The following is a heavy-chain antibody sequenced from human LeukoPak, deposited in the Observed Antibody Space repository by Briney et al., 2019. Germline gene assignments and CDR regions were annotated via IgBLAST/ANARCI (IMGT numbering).Heavy chain of an antibody. D-gene: IGHD2-15*01. J-gene: IGHJ4*02. Sequence: GGSLRLSCAASGFTFSSYAMSWVRQAPGKGLEWVSAISGSGGSTYYADSVKGRFTISRDNSKNTLYLQMNSLRAEDTAVHYCAKGYCSGGSCYNFDYWGQGTLVTVSS. CDR3: AKGYCSGGSCYNFDY. CDR2: ISGSGGST. V-gene: IGHV3-23*01. CDR1: GFTFSSYA.